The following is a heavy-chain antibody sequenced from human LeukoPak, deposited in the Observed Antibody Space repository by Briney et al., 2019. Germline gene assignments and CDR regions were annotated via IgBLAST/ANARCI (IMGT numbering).Heavy chain of an antibody. CDR1: GGTFSSYA. J-gene: IGHJ6*02. CDR2: ISAYNGNT. D-gene: IGHD3-16*02. V-gene: IGHV1-18*01. Sequence: ASVKVSCKASGGTFSSYAISWVRQAPGQGLEWMGWISAYNGNTNYAQELQGRVTMTTDTSTSTAYMELRSLRSDDTAVYYCARELRLGELSPNMDVWGQGTTVTVSS. CDR3: ARELRLGELSPNMDV.